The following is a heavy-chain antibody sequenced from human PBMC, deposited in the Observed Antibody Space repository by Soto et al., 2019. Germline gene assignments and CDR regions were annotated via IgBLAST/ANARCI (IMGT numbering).Heavy chain of an antibody. CDR2: IKQDGSER. Sequence: GGSLRLSCAASGFTLSRYWMSWVRQAPGKGLEWVANIKQDGSERYYVDSVKGRFIISRDNAKNSLFLQMNSLRVEDTAVYYCARVELLDYWGQGTLVTVSS. V-gene: IGHV3-7*01. D-gene: IGHD1-7*01. CDR1: GFTLSRYW. CDR3: ARVELLDY. J-gene: IGHJ4*02.